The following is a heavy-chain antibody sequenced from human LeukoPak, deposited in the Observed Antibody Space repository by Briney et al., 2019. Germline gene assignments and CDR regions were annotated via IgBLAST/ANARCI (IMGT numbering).Heavy chain of an antibody. V-gene: IGHV4-39*01. D-gene: IGHD2/OR15-2a*01. J-gene: IGHJ6*03. CDR2: IYSSGTT. CDR3: AIRKGYYYYMDV. Sequence: SETLSLTCAAYGGSFSSYYWGWIRQPPGKGLEWIGSIYSSGTTYYNPSLKSRVTISADTSKNQFSLRLSSVTAADTAVYYCAIRKGYYYYMDVWGKGTTVTVSS. CDR1: GGSFSSYY.